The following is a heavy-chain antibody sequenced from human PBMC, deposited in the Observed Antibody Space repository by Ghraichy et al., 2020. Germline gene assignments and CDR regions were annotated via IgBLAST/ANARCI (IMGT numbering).Heavy chain of an antibody. CDR1: GFTFSSYS. J-gene: IGHJ4*02. CDR3: ARVPYGDSIPPSKDY. Sequence: GGSLRLSCAASGFTFSSYSMNWVRQAPGKGLEWVSSISSSSSYIYYADSVKGRFTISRDNAKNSLYLQMNSLRAEDTAVYYCARVPYGDSIPPSKDYWGQGPLVTVSS. D-gene: IGHD4-17*01. V-gene: IGHV3-21*01. CDR2: ISSSSSYI.